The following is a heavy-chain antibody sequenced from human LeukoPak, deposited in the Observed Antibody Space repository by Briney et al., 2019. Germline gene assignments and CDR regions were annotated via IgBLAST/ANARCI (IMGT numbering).Heavy chain of an antibody. V-gene: IGHV3-23*01. CDR3: AKERGRYPGDGLDP. CDR2: ISGSGAST. Sequence: PGGSLRLSCAASGFTFSSYGMSWVRQAPGKGLEWVSAISGSGASTYYADSVKGRFTISRDNSKNTLYLQMNSLRAEDTAVYYCAKERGRYPGDGLDPWGQGTLVTVSS. CDR1: GFTFSSYG. D-gene: IGHD1-26*01. J-gene: IGHJ5*02.